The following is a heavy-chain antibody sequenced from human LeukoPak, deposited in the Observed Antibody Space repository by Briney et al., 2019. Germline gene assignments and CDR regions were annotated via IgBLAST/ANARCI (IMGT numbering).Heavy chain of an antibody. CDR2: ILPDGSDK. CDR3: ARANDYGDDY. V-gene: IGHV3-30-3*01. J-gene: IGHJ4*02. Sequence: PGGSLRLSCAASGFTFNIYATHWVRQAPGKGLEWVAVILPDGSDKYYADSVKGRYTISRDNSKNTLSLQMNSLRTEDTAVYYCARANDYGDDYWGQGTLVTVSS. D-gene: IGHD4-17*01. CDR1: GFTFNIYA.